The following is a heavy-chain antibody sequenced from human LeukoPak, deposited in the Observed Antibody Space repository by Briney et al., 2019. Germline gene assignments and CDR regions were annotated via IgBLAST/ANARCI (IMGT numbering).Heavy chain of an antibody. J-gene: IGHJ3*02. CDR3: ASDYYDYSAFDI. CDR1: GFTFSSYA. CDR2: ISYDGSNK. Sequence: GGSLRLSCAASGFTFSSYAMHWVRQAPGKGLEWVAVISYDGSNKYYADSVKGRFTISRDNSKNTLYLQMNSLRAEDTAVYYCASDYYDYSAFDIWGQGTMVTVSS. D-gene: IGHD3-22*01. V-gene: IGHV3-30*14.